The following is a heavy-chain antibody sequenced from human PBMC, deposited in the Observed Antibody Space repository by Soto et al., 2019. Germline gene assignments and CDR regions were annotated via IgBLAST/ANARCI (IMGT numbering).Heavy chain of an antibody. V-gene: IGHV4-39*07. D-gene: IGHD3-3*01. J-gene: IGHJ3*02. Sequence: SEALSLTCTVSGGSISSSSYYWGWIRQAPGKGLEWIGSIYYSGSTYYNPSLKSRVTISVDTSKNQFSLKLSSVTAADTAVYYCARDSPYDFWSGYSNAFDIWGQGTMVT. CDR1: GGSISSSSYY. CDR2: IYYSGST. CDR3: ARDSPYDFWSGYSNAFDI.